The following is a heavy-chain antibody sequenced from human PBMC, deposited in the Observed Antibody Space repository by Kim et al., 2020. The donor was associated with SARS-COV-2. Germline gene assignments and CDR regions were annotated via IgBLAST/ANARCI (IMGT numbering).Heavy chain of an antibody. CDR1: GFSLSTSGMC. CDR3: ARSRITIFGVVDYGRDV. D-gene: IGHD3-3*01. V-gene: IGHV2-70*11. Sequence: SGPTLVKPTQTLTLTCTFSGFSLSTSGMCVSWIRQPPGKALEWLARIDWDDDKYYSTSLKTRLTISKDTSKNQVVLTMTNMDPVDTATYYCARSRITIFGVVDYGRDVWGQGTTVTVSS. CDR2: IDWDDDK. J-gene: IGHJ6*02.